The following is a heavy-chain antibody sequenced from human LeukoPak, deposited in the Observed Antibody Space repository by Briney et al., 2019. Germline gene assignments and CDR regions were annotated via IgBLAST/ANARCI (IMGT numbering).Heavy chain of an antibody. D-gene: IGHD6-13*01. Sequence: SETLSLTCAVYGGSFSGYYWSWIRQPPGKGLEWIGEINHSGSTNYNPSLKSRVTISVDTSKNQFSLKLSSVTAADTAVYYCARRRIAAAGTWGQGTLVTVSS. CDR2: INHSGST. CDR3: ARRRIAAAGT. J-gene: IGHJ5*02. CDR1: GGSFSGYY. V-gene: IGHV4-34*01.